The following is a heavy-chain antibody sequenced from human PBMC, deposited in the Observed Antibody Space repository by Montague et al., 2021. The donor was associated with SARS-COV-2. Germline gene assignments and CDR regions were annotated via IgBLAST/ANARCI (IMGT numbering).Heavy chain of an antibody. J-gene: IGHJ4*02. CDR3: ASMVRAQVYYFDY. D-gene: IGHD3-10*01. V-gene: IGHV4-39*01. Sequence: SETLSLTCTVSGGSISSSSYYWGWIRQPPGQGLEWIGSIFYSASTDYNPSLKSRVTISVDTSKNRFSLKLSSVTAAATAVYYCASMVRAQVYYFDYWGQGTLVTVSS. CDR2: IFYSAST. CDR1: GGSISSSSYY.